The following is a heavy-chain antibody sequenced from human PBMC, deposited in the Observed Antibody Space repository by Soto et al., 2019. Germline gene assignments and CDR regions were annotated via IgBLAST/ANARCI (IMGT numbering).Heavy chain of an antibody. V-gene: IGHV3-23*01. CDR3: AKDLDSQSIFGVVIVFDY. Sequence: GSLRLSCAASGFTFSSYAMSWVRQAPGKGLEWVSAISGSGGSTYYADSVKGRFTISRDNSKNTLYLQMNSLRAEDTAVYYCAKDLDSQSIFGVVIVFDYWGQGTLVTVSS. CDR2: ISGSGGST. CDR1: GFTFSSYA. D-gene: IGHD3-3*01. J-gene: IGHJ4*02.